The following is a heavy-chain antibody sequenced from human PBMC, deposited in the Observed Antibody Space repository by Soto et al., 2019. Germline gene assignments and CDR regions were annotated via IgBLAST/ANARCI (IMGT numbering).Heavy chain of an antibody. D-gene: IGHD6-13*01. J-gene: IGHJ4*02. CDR3: SSSWYVGAFDY. CDR1: GFTFSSYE. Sequence: PGGSLRRSCVASGFTFSSYEINWVRLAPGKGLEWVSYISSSGRTIYYADSVKGRFTISRDNAKNSLYLQMNSLRAEDTAVYYCSSSWYVGAFDYWGQGTLVTAPQ. V-gene: IGHV3-48*03. CDR2: ISSSGRTI.